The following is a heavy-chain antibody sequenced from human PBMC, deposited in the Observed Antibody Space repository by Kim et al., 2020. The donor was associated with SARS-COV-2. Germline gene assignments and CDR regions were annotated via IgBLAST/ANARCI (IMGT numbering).Heavy chain of an antibody. CDR2: NQSGRT. Sequence: NQSGRTNHTPSLKSRVTLSVDTSKKQFSLKMTSVTAADTAIYYCARGAPGYWGQGTLVTVSS. V-gene: IGHV4-34*01. CDR3: ARGAPGY. J-gene: IGHJ4*02.